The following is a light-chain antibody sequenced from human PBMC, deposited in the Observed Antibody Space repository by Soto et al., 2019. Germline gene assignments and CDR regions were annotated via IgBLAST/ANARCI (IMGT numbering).Light chain of an antibody. CDR1: QSVSSSY. V-gene: IGKV3-20*01. CDR2: GAS. Sequence: EIVLTQSPDTLSLSPGERATLSCRASQSVSSSYLAWYQQKPGQAPRLLIYGASSRATGIPDRFSGSGSGTDFTLTISGLEPEDFAVYYCQQYGSSPFTFGPGTKVDIK. CDR3: QQYGSSPFT. J-gene: IGKJ3*01.